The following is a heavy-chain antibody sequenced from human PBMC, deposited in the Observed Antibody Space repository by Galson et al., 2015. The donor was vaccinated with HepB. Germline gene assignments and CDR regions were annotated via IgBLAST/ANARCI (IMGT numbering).Heavy chain of an antibody. CDR1: GGFLNNYY. D-gene: IGHD5-24*01. CDR3: ASSIITDGGY. V-gene: IGHV4-4*07. Sequence: ETLSLTCSVSGGFLNNYYWNWIRQPAGRGLEWIGRIFTSGTTNYNPSLKSRVSMSIDMSRNQFSLRLTSVTAADTAVYYCASSIITDGGYWGQGMLVTVSS. CDR2: IFTSGTT. J-gene: IGHJ4*02.